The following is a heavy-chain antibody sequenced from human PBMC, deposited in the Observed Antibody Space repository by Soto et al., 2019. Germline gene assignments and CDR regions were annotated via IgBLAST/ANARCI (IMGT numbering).Heavy chain of an antibody. CDR1: GFSFGSNS. D-gene: IGHD1-26*01. CDR3: VILALGKFDF. CDR2: VRDTADRI. Sequence: EVLLLESGGGWVQPGGSLRLSCSASGFSFGSNSRAWVRQAPGKGLEWVASVRDTADRIFHADSVKGRFTISRDNSRNRLYLQMNSLRAEDTALYYCVILALGKFDFWGPGSLVIVSS. V-gene: IGHV3-23*01. J-gene: IGHJ4*02.